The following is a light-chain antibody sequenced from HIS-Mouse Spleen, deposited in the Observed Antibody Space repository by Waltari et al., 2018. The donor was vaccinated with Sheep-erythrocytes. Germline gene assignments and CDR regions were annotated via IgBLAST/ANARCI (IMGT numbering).Light chain of an antibody. CDR3: CSYAGSYNHV. CDR1: SSDVGGYNY. CDR2: DVS. J-gene: IGLJ1*01. Sequence: QSALTQPASVSGSPGQSITISCTVTSSDVGGYNYVSWYQQHPGKAPKLMIYDVSKRPSGVPDRFSGSKSGNTASLTISGLQAEDEADYYCCSYAGSYNHVFATGTKVTVL. V-gene: IGLV2-11*01.